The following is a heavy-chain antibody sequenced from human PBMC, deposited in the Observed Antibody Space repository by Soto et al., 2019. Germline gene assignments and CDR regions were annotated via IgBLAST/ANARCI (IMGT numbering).Heavy chain of an antibody. Sequence: GGSLRLSCAASGFTFSSHAMSWVRQAPGKGLEWVSAISGSGGSTYYADSVKGRFTISRDNSKNTLYLQMNSLRAEDTAVYYCAKDARIVVVVAADYWGQGTLVTVSS. J-gene: IGHJ4*02. V-gene: IGHV3-23*01. CDR1: GFTFSSHA. CDR2: ISGSGGST. D-gene: IGHD2-15*01. CDR3: AKDARIVVVVAADY.